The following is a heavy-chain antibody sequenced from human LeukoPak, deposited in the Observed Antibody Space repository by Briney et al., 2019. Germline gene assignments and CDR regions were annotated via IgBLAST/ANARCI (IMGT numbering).Heavy chain of an antibody. Sequence: QPGGSLRLSCAASGFTFSNYWMHWVRQAPGKGLVWVSRINNDGSSTSYADSVKGRFTISRDNAKNTLYLQMNCLRAEDTAVYYCVRASSPGSVVPLGYWGQGTLVTVTS. CDR2: INNDGSST. J-gene: IGHJ4*02. D-gene: IGHD2-21*01. CDR1: GFTFSNYW. V-gene: IGHV3-74*01. CDR3: VRASSPGSVVPLGY.